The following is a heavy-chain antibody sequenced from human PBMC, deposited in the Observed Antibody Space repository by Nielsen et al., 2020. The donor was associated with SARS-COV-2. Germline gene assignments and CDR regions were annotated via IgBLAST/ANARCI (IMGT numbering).Heavy chain of an antibody. V-gene: IGHV3-11*01. CDR3: ARDRGIALNDY. Sequence: GESLKISCAASGFTFSDYYMSWIRQAPGKGLEWVSYISSSGSTIYYADSVKGRFTISRDNAKNSLYLQMNSPRAEDTAVYYCARDRGIALNDYWGQGTLVTVSS. CDR1: GFTFSDYY. D-gene: IGHD6-13*01. J-gene: IGHJ4*02. CDR2: ISSSGSTI.